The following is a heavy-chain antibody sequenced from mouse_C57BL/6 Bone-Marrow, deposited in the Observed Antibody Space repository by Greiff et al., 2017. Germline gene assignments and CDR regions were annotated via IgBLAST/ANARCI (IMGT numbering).Heavy chain of an antibody. CDR1: GFNIKNTY. J-gene: IGHJ2*01. D-gene: IGHD1-1*01. Sequence: VQLQQSVAELVRPGASVKLSCTASGFNIKNTYMHWVKQRPEQGLEWIGRIDPANGNTKYAPKFQGKATITADTSSNTAYLQLSSLTSEDTALYYCASLDTTVVAAPYFDYWGQGTTLTVSS. V-gene: IGHV14-3*01. CDR2: IDPANGNT. CDR3: ASLDTTVVAAPYFDY.